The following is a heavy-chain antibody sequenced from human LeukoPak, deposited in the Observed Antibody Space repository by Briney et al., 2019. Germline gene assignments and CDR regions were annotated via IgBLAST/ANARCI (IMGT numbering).Heavy chain of an antibody. CDR2: MYYSGST. Sequence: SETLSLTCTVSGGSISGYYWSWIRQSPGKGLVWIGYMYYSGSTNYNPSLKSRVTISIDMSKNQFSLTLSSVTAADTALYYCARHFTYYYDSSGYPRDAFDIWGQGTMATVSS. J-gene: IGHJ3*02. D-gene: IGHD3-22*01. V-gene: IGHV4-59*08. CDR3: ARHFTYYYDSSGYPRDAFDI. CDR1: GGSISGYY.